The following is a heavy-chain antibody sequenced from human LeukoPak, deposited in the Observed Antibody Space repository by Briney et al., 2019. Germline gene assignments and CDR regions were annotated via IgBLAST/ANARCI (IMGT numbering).Heavy chain of an antibody. CDR3: ARLTGVDTPGYNWFDP. CDR1: GGSISSYY. V-gene: IGHV4-59*01. J-gene: IGHJ5*02. Sequence: PSETPSLTCTVSGGSISSYYWSWIRQPPGKGLEWIAYIYYSGSANYNPSLKSRVTISVDTSKNQFSLKLRSVTAADTAAYYCARLTGVDTPGYNWFDPWGQGILVTVSS. CDR2: IYYSGSA. D-gene: IGHD1-1*01.